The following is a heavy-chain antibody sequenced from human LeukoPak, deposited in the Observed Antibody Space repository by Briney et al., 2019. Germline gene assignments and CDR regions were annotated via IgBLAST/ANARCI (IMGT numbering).Heavy chain of an antibody. CDR1: GGSLSSGDYH. Sequence: SETLSLTCTVSGGSLSSGDYHWAWVRQPPGKGLDWIANIHNSGTTHYNPSLRGRVTISIDTSRNQFSLNLSSVTAADTAVYYCAREFAGYYDILTGYYSGYGMDVWGQGTTVTVSS. J-gene: IGHJ6*02. CDR3: AREFAGYYDILTGYYSGYGMDV. D-gene: IGHD3-9*01. CDR2: IHNSGTT. V-gene: IGHV4-39*02.